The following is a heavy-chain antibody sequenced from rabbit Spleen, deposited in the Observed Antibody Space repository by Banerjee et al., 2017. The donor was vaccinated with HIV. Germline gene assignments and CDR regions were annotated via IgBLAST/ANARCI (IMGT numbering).Heavy chain of an antibody. CDR3: ARDTGSSFSTYGMDL. Sequence: QEQLEESGGGLVKPEGSLTLTCKASGFSFSDRDVMCWVRQAPGKGLEWIACINAITGKAVYASWAKGRFTFSKTSSTTVTLQMTSLTVADTATYFCARDTGSSFSTYGMDLWGQGTLVTVS. J-gene: IGHJ6*01. CDR2: INAITGKA. D-gene: IGHD8-1*01. CDR1: GFSFSDRDV. V-gene: IGHV1S45*01.